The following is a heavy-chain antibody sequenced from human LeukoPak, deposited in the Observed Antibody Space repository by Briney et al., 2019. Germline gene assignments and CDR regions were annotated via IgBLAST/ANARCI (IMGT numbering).Heavy chain of an antibody. CDR2: INPNSGGT. CDR1: VYTFTGYY. D-gene: IGHD2-21*02. V-gene: IGHV1-2*02. J-gene: IGHJ6*02. Sequence: GASVKVSCKASVYTFTGYYMHWVRQAPGQGLEWMGWINPNSGGTNYAQKFQGRVTMTRDTSISTAYMELSRLRSDDTAVYYCAREYCGGDCPGYYGMDVWGQGTTVTVSS. CDR3: AREYCGGDCPGYYGMDV.